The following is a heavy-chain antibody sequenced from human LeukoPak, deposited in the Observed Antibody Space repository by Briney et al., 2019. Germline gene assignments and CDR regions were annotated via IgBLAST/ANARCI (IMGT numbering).Heavy chain of an antibody. CDR2: IRYDGNNK. D-gene: IGHD3-22*01. CDR1: GFTFRSYG. CDR3: AKDPTHFRVWDDYDDTRLNY. Sequence: GGSLRLSCAASGFTFRSYGMHWVRQAPGKGLEWVAFIRYDGNNKYYADSVKGRFTISRDNSKNTVYLQMNSLRAEDTAVYYCAKDPTHFRVWDDYDDTRLNYWGQGTLVTVSS. J-gene: IGHJ4*02. V-gene: IGHV3-30*02.